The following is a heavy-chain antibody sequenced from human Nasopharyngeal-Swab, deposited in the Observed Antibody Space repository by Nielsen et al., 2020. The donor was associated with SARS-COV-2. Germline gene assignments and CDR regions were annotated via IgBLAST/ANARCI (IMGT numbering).Heavy chain of an antibody. CDR3: ARRPNCSSTSCSYYYYMDV. V-gene: IGHV4-59*08. Sequence: WIRQPPGKGLEWIGYIYYSGSTNYNPSLKSRVTISVDTSKNQFSLKLSSVTAADTAVYYCARRPNCSSTSCSYYYYMDVWGKGTTVTVSS. J-gene: IGHJ6*03. CDR2: IYYSGST. D-gene: IGHD2-2*01.